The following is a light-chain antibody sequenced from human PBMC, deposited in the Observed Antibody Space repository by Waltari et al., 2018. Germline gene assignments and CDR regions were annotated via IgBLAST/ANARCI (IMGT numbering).Light chain of an antibody. CDR3: QQRSNWPLT. CDR2: DAS. V-gene: IGKV3-11*01. J-gene: IGKJ4*01. CDR1: QSVSSY. Sequence: DIVLTQSPVTLSLYPGERATLACRASQSVSSYLGWYQQKPGQAPRLRIYDASNRATGIPGRFSGSGSGTEFTLTISSLGPEDSAVYYCQQRSNWPLTFGGGTKVEI.